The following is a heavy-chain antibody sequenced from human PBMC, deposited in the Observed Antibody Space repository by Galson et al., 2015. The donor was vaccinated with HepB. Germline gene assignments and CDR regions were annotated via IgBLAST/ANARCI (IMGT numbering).Heavy chain of an antibody. CDR2: ISSSSSYI. Sequence: SLRLSCAASGFTFSSYSMNWVRQAPGKGLEWVSSISSSSSYIYYADSVKGRFTISRDNAKNSLYLQMNSLRAEDTAVYYCARGGEDFWSGYLTSWGQGTLVTVSS. V-gene: IGHV3-21*01. CDR1: GFTFSSYS. J-gene: IGHJ5*02. CDR3: ARGGEDFWSGYLTS. D-gene: IGHD3-3*01.